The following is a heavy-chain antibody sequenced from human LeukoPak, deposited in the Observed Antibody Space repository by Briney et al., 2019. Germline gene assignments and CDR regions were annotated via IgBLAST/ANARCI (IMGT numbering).Heavy chain of an antibody. CDR1: GFTFSSYA. Sequence: GGSLRLSCAASGFTFSSYAMSWVRQAPGKGLEWVSAISGSGGSTYYADSVKGRFTISRDNSKNTLYLQMNSLRAEDTAVYYCARAPYSSSGRLMGYWGQGTLVTVSS. J-gene: IGHJ4*02. CDR2: ISGSGGST. CDR3: ARAPYSSSGRLMGY. D-gene: IGHD6-6*01. V-gene: IGHV3-23*01.